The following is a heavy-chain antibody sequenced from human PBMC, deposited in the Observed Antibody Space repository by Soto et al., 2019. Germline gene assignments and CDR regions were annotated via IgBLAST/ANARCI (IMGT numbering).Heavy chain of an antibody. V-gene: IGHV3-23*01. CDR1: GFTFSSYA. CDR2: ISGSGGKI. CDR3: AKGQGLSSELRFLEWLPFDY. D-gene: IGHD3-3*01. J-gene: IGHJ4*02. Sequence: GGSLRLSCAASGFTFSSYAMSWVRQAPGKGLEWVSGISGSGGKIYYAESVKGRFTISRDNSKNTLYLQMNSLRAEDTAVYYCAKGQGLSSELRFLEWLPFDYWGQGTLVTVSS.